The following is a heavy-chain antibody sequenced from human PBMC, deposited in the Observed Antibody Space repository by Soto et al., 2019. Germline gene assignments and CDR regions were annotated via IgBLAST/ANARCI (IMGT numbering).Heavy chain of an antibody. D-gene: IGHD4-4*01. CDR1: GGSISSGGYY. Sequence: QVQLQESGPGLVKPSQTLSITCTVSGGSISSGGYYWSWIRQDPGKGLEWIGYIYYSGSTYYNPSLKSRVTMTVDTSKNQFSLKLSSVTAADTAVYYCARDQRKSNYGNYYYGMDVWGQGTTVTVSS. J-gene: IGHJ6*02. CDR3: ARDQRKSNYGNYYYGMDV. V-gene: IGHV4-31*03. CDR2: IYYSGST.